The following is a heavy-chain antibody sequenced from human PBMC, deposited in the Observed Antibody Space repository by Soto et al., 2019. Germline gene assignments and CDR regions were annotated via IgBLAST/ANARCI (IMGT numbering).Heavy chain of an antibody. J-gene: IGHJ4*02. CDR2: VSYDGGTK. V-gene: IGHV3-30*18. CDR3: VKEFGVAGSSYESFFDY. CDR1: GFTLSSHG. Sequence: QVQLVESGGGVVQPGGSLRLSCAASGFTLSSHGMQWVRQAPGKGLEWVAVVSYDGGTKYYADSVKGRFTIPRDNSKNTLYLQMNSLRAEDTAVYYCVKEFGVAGSSYESFFDYWGQGTLVTVSS. D-gene: IGHD5-18*01.